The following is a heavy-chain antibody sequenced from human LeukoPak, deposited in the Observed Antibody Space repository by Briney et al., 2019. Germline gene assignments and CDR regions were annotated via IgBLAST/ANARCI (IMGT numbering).Heavy chain of an antibody. CDR3: ARVGLGTYAFDI. CDR1: GFTFSSYS. CDR2: ISSSSSYI. V-gene: IGHV3-21*01. J-gene: IGHJ3*02. Sequence: PGGSLRLSCAASGFTFSSYSMNWVGQAPGKGLEWVSSISSSSSYIYYADSVKGRFTISRDNAKNSLYLQMNSLRAEDTAVYYCARVGLGTYAFDIWGQGTMVTVSS. D-gene: IGHD1-26*01.